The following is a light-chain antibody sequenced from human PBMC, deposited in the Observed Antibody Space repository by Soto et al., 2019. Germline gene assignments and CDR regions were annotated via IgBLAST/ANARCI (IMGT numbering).Light chain of an antibody. V-gene: IGKV1-5*01. CDR1: QSISSW. Sequence: DIQMTQSPSTLSASVGDRVTITCRASQSISSWLAWYQQKPGQAPKLLSYDASSLESGVPSRFSGSGSGTEFPLTISSLQPDYFATYYCQQYNSYSPYTFGQGTKLEIK. J-gene: IGKJ2*01. CDR3: QQYNSYSPYT. CDR2: DAS.